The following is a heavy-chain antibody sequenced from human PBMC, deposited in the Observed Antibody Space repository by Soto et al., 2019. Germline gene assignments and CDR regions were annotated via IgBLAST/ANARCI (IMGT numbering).Heavy chain of an antibody. CDR2: ISAYNGNT. Sequence: ASVKVSCKASGHTFASYGISWVRQAPGQGLEWMGWISAYNGNTKYAQKLQGRVTMTTDTSTSTAYMELRSLRSDDTAVYYCARDLTPGVVDHWGQGTLVTVSS. CDR1: GHTFASYG. CDR3: ARDLTPGVVDH. J-gene: IGHJ4*02. V-gene: IGHV1-18*01. D-gene: IGHD3-22*01.